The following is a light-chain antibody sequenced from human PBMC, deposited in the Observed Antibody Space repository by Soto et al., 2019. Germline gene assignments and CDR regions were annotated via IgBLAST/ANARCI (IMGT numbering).Light chain of an antibody. CDR3: QQRSNWHT. J-gene: IGKJ3*01. Sequence: EIVLTQSPATLSLSPGERATLSCRASQSVSSYLAWYQKKPGQAPRLLIYDASNRATGIPARFSGSGSGTDFTLTISSLEPEDFAVYYSQQRSNWHTFGPGTKVHIK. CDR1: QSVSSY. CDR2: DAS. V-gene: IGKV3-11*01.